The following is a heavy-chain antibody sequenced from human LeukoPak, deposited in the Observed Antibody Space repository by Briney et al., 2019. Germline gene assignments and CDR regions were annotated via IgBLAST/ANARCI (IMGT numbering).Heavy chain of an antibody. V-gene: IGHV4-39*01. D-gene: IGHD2/OR15-2a*01. CDR1: GGSITTSSYY. CDR2: INYSGST. Sequence: SGTLPLTCTVSGGSITTSSYYWGWIRQPPGKGLEWIGIINYSGSTYYNPSLKGRVTISVDTSKNQFSLKLSSVTAADTAVYYCARAFRARYFDLWGRGTLVTVSS. CDR3: ARAFRARYFDL. J-gene: IGHJ2*01.